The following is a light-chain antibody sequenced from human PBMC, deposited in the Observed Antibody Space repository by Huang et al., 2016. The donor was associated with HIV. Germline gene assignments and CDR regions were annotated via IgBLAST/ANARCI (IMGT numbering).Light chain of an antibody. CDR3: QHYNT. CDR2: GAS. Sequence: EIVMTQSPGTLPVSPGETVNVSCRASESITTNLAWYQHKPGQAPKLLIYGASTRATDIPGRFSGSGSGTGFTLTISSLQSEDLAVYYCQHYNTFGQGTKLEIK. V-gene: IGKV3-15*01. CDR1: ESITTN. J-gene: IGKJ2*01.